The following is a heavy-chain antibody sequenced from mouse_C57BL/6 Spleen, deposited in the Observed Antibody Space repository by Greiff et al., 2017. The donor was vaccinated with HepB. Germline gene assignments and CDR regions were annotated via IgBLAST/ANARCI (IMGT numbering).Heavy chain of an antibody. CDR1: GYTFTSYW. Sequence: QVQLQQPGAELVKPGASVKLSCKASGYTFTSYWMHWVKQRPGQGLEWIGMIHPNSGSTNYNEKFKSKATLTVDKSSSTAYMQLSSLTSEDSAVYYCARWGLFVDYDYDYWGQGTTLTVSS. CDR2: IHPNSGST. D-gene: IGHD2-4*01. J-gene: IGHJ2*01. CDR3: ARWGLFVDYDYDY. V-gene: IGHV1-64*01.